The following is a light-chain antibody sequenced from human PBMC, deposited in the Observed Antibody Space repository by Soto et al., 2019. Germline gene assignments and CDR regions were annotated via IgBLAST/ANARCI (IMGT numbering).Light chain of an antibody. CDR2: GAS. J-gene: IGKJ4*01. CDR3: QHYKTWPLS. CDR1: QSVGSN. V-gene: IGKV3D-15*01. Sequence: VVLTQSPDTLSLSPGERASLSCRASQSVGSNYVAWYQQKPGQAPRLLIYGASTRVTGIPDRFSGSGSGTDFTLTISSLQSDDFAVYYCQHYKTWPLSFGGGTKVDIK.